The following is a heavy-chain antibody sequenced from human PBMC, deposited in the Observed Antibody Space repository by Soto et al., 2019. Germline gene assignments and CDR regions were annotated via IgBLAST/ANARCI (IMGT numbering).Heavy chain of an antibody. D-gene: IGHD1-1*01. CDR3: GRTTGTTAPLKVWFDP. J-gene: IGHJ5*02. CDR1: GYSFTSYW. CDR2: IYPGDSDT. V-gene: IGHV5-51*01. Sequence: PGESLKISCKGSGYSFTSYWIGWVRQMPGKGLEWMGIIYPGDSDTRYSPSFQGQVTISADKSISTAYLQWSSLKASDTAMYYCGRTTGTTAPLKVWFDPWGQGTLVTVSS.